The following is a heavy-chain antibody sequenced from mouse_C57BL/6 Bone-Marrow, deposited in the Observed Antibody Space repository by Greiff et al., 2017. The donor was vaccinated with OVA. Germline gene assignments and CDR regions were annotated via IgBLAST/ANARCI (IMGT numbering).Heavy chain of an antibody. J-gene: IGHJ3*01. V-gene: IGHV3-6*01. CDR1: GYSITSGYY. CDR2: ISYDGSN. CDR3: ARGPHSSGYVWFAY. D-gene: IGHD3-2*02. Sequence: EVQLQESGPGLVKPSPSLSLTCSVTGYSITSGYYWNWIRQFPGNKLEWMGYISYDGSNNYNPSLKNRIPITPDTSKNQFFLKLNSVTTEDTATYYCARGPHSSGYVWFAYGGQGTLVTVSA.